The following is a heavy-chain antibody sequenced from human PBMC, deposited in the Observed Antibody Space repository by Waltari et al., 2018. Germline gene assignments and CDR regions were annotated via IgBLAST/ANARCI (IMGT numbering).Heavy chain of an antibody. CDR2: IYYSGST. D-gene: IGHD3-10*02. Sequence: QVQLQESGPGLVKPSETLSLTCTVSGGSISSYSWSWIRQPPGKGLEWIGYIYYSGSTNYNPSLKSRVTISVDTSKNQFSLKLSSVTAADTAVYYCARDDYVTDAFDIWGQGTMVTVSS. CDR3: ARDDYVTDAFDI. J-gene: IGHJ3*02. CDR1: GGSISSYS. V-gene: IGHV4-59*01.